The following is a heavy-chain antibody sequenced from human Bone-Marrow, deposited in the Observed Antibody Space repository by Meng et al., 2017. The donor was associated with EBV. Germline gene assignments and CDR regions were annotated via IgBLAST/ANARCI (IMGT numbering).Heavy chain of an antibody. V-gene: IGHV1-2*06. CDR3: ARLQRDCSSTSCYPFDY. Sequence: QGRRVRAGAEVQKPGASVKVSCKASGYTFTGYYMHWVRQAPGQGLEWMGRINLNSGGTNYAQKFQGRVTMTRDTSISTAYMELSNLRSDDGAVYYCARLQRDCSSTSCYPFDYWGQGTLVTVSS. J-gene: IGHJ4*02. CDR1: GYTFTGYY. D-gene: IGHD2-2*01. CDR2: INLNSGGT.